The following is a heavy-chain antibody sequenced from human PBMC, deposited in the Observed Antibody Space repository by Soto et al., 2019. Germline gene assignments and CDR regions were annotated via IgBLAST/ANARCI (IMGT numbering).Heavy chain of an antibody. J-gene: IGHJ4*02. CDR3: ARDRAAGGY. CDR1: GFSFSNYE. Sequence: QLVESGGGLVQPGGSLRLSCAASGFSFSNYEMNWVRQAPGKGLEWVAYISSGGSTVHYADSVRGRFTVSRDNARNSLYLQMNTLRVEDTALYYCARDRAAGGYWGQGTLVTVSS. D-gene: IGHD6-13*01. CDR2: ISSGGSTV. V-gene: IGHV3-48*03.